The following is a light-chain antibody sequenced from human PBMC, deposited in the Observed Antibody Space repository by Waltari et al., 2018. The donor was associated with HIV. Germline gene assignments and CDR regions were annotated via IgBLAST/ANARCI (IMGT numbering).Light chain of an antibody. CDR1: QGISNW. CDR2: KAS. Sequence: DIHMTQSPSTLSAFVGDRVTITCRASQGISNWLAWYQQKPAKAPKLLIHKASVLENGVSSRCSGSRFGTDFTLIIDSLEPDDFATYYCQQYNSDPSFGQGTRLEMK. CDR3: QQYNSDPS. J-gene: IGKJ5*01. V-gene: IGKV1-5*03.